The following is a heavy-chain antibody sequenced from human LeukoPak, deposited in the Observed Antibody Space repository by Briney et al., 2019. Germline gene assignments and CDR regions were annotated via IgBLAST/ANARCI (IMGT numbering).Heavy chain of an antibody. V-gene: IGHV3-23*01. Sequence: GGSLRLSCAASGFSLRAYDLIWVRQAPGEGLDWVSIINGGGDIMMYEDSVKGRFTISRDNSKNTFYLQMNSLRVEDTSVYYCAMRDRGYGLDIWGQGTMVTVSS. CDR1: GFSLRAYD. J-gene: IGHJ3*02. D-gene: IGHD3-10*01. CDR3: AMRDRGYGLDI. CDR2: INGGGDIM.